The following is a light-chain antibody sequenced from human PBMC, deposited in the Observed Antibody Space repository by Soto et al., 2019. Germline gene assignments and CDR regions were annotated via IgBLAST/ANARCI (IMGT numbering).Light chain of an antibody. CDR3: QHYNSYSEA. Sequence: AIQMTQSPSSLSASVGDRVTITCRASQGIRNDLGWYQQEPGKAPKLLIYDASSLESGVPSRFSGSGSGTEFTLTISSLQPDDFATYYCQHYNSYSEAFGQGTKVDIK. V-gene: IGKV1-13*02. CDR1: QGIRND. CDR2: DAS. J-gene: IGKJ1*01.